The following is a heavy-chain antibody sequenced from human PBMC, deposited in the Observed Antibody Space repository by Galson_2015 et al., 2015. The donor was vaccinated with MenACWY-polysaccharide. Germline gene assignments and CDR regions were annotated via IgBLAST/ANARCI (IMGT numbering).Heavy chain of an antibody. J-gene: IGHJ4*02. CDR2: IRHNGDNT. D-gene: IGHD1-1*01. CDR3: ASNWNLDD. V-gene: IGHV3-23*01. Sequence: CAASGFTFSVYAMSWVRQAPGKGLEWVSAIRHNGDNTYYADSVKGRFTISRDNSKNTVYLQMNNLRAEDTAIYYCASNWNLDDWGQGTLVTVSS. CDR1: GFTFSVYA.